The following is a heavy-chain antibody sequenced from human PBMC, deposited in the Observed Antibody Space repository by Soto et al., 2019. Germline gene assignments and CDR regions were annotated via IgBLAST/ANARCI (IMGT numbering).Heavy chain of an antibody. J-gene: IGHJ5*02. CDR3: AGGLGYCSGGSCHPSWFDP. V-gene: IGHV4-31*03. CDR2: IYYSGST. D-gene: IGHD2-15*01. CDR1: GGSISSGGYY. Sequence: QVQLQESGPGLVKPSQTLSLTCTVSGGSISSGGYYWSWIRQHPGKGLEWIGYIYYSGSTYYNPSLKSRVTISVYSSKNQFSLKLSPVTAADTAVYYCAGGLGYCSGGSCHPSWFDPWGQGTLVTVSS.